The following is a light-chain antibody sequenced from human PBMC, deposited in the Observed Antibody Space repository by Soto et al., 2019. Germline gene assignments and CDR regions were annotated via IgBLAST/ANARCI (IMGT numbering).Light chain of an antibody. CDR2: TNN. CDR1: SSNTGSNY. V-gene: IGLV1-47*01. CDR3: AAWDDSLSGRV. J-gene: IGLJ2*01. Sequence: QSVLTQPPSASGTPGQRVTISCSGSSSNTGSNYVYWYQQLPGTAPKLLIDTNNQRPLGVPDRFSGSKSGTSASLAISGLRSEDEANYYCAAWDDSLSGRVFGGGTQLTVL.